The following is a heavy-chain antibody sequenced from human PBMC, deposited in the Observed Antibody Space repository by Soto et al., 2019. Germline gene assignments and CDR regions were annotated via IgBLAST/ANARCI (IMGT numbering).Heavy chain of an antibody. J-gene: IGHJ4*02. D-gene: IGHD4-17*01. CDR1: GFTFTNYA. CDR3: AKDAVSGDGIWLLDS. CDR2: LLRSGSTT. Sequence: GGSLRLSCAASGFTFTNYAMTWARQAPGKGLEWVPSLLRSGSTTYYADSVKGRFTISSDISANSLYLQMDSLRAEDTAVYYCAKDAVSGDGIWLLDSWGQGTVVTVSS. V-gene: IGHV3-23*01.